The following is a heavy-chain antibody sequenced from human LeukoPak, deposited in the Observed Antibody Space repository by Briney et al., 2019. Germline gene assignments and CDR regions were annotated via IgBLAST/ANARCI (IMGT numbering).Heavy chain of an antibody. D-gene: IGHD5-24*01. J-gene: IGHJ4*02. CDR3: ARGRMATIQGRLNYFDY. V-gene: IGHV4-59*01. Sequence: SETLSLACTVSGGSISSYYWSWIWQPPGKGLEWIGYIYYSGSTNYNPSLKSRVTISVDTSKNQFSLKLSSVTAADTAVYYCARGRMATIQGRLNYFDYWGQGTLVTVSS. CDR1: GGSISSYY. CDR2: IYYSGST.